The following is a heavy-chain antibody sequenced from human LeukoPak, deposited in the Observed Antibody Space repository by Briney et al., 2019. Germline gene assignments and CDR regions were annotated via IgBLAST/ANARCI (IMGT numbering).Heavy chain of an antibody. CDR2: ISRSGSVI. J-gene: IGHJ4*02. CDR1: GFTFSTHN. CDR3: ARSSYFDY. D-gene: IGHD1-26*01. Sequence: GGSLRLSCAASGFTFSTHNMNWVRQAPGKGLEWVSYISRSGSVIYYADSVKGRFTISRDNAKNSLYLQMNSLRAEDTAVYYCARSSYFDYWGQGTLVAVSS. V-gene: IGHV3-48*04.